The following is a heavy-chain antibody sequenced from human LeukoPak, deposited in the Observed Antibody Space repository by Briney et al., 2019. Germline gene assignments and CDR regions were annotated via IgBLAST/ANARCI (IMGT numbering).Heavy chain of an antibody. Sequence: GGSLRLSCAASGFTFSLYSMTWVRQAPGKGLEWVANITPDGSTQNYVVSLEGRFTISRDNPKNSLYLQMHSLRAEDAAVYYCARVIGGAIDHWGQGTLVTVSS. J-gene: IGHJ4*02. CDR1: GFTFSLYS. CDR3: ARVIGGAIDH. V-gene: IGHV3-7*01. CDR2: ITPDGSTQ. D-gene: IGHD1-26*01.